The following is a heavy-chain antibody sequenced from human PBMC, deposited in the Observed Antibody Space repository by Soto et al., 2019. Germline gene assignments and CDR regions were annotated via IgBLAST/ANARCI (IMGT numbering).Heavy chain of an antibody. CDR2: IIPTLPLA. CDR1: GGTFSAYT. V-gene: IGHV1-69*02. Sequence: SVKVSCKASGGTFSAYTISWVRQAPGQGLEWMGRIIPTLPLANYAQTFRGRLTITADKSTSTAYMELSSLRSEDTAVYYCARHPGGRGYYYGMDVWGQGTTVTVSS. D-gene: IGHD2-15*01. CDR3: ARHPGGRGYYYGMDV. J-gene: IGHJ6*02.